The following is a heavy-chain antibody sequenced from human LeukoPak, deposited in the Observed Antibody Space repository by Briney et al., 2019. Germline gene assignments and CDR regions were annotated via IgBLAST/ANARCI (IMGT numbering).Heavy chain of an antibody. CDR2: MYYSGST. Sequence: SETLSLTCTVSGDSISSHYWSWIRQPPGKGLEWIGYMYYSGSTNYNPSLKSRVTISVDTSRKHFSPKLNSVTAADTAVYYCARALYSSDGATNYMDVWGKGTTVTVSS. CDR3: ARALYSSDGATNYMDV. D-gene: IGHD2-21*01. V-gene: IGHV4-59*11. CDR1: GDSISSHY. J-gene: IGHJ6*03.